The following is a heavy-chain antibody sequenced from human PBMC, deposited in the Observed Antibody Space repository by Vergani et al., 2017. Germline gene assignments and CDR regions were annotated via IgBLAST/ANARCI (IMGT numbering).Heavy chain of an antibody. CDR1: GFTFDDYG. Sequence: EVQLLESGGGLVQPGGSLRLSCAASGFTFDDYGMSWVRQAPGKGLEWVSAISGSGGSTYYADSVKGRFTISRDNSKNTLYLQMNSLRAEDTAVYYCAPNPLLAVAGSWGQGTLVTVSS. CDR2: ISGSGGST. D-gene: IGHD6-19*01. J-gene: IGHJ4*02. V-gene: IGHV3-23*01. CDR3: APNPLLAVAGS.